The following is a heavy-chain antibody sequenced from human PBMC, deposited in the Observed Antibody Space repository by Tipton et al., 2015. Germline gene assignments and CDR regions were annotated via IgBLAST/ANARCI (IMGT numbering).Heavy chain of an antibody. D-gene: IGHD6-13*01. CDR1: GGSISSYY. V-gene: IGHV4-59*01. Sequence: TLSLTCTVSGGSISSYYWSWIRQPPGKGLEWIGYKYSSGSTNYNSSLKSRLTLSEDTSKRQFSLMRTSGTEEDTAVYFCARAQGSAAPFDYWGQGTLVTVSS. CDR3: ARAQGSAAPFDY. CDR2: KYSSGST. J-gene: IGHJ4*02.